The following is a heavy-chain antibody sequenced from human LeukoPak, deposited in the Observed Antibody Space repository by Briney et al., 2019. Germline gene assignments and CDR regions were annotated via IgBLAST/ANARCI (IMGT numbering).Heavy chain of an antibody. V-gene: IGHV3-11*04. D-gene: IGHD3-3*01. CDR3: ARVYYASWSGQPLSQHWLDP. CDR1: GFTFRDYY. Sequence: GGSLRLSCTASGFTFRDYYVTWIRQAPGKGLEWVSYIRSTGSSTAYADSVKGRFAISRDNAKNSLYLQMNGLRVEDTAIYYCARVYYASWSGQPLSQHWLDPWGQGTLVTVSS. J-gene: IGHJ5*02. CDR2: IRSTGSST.